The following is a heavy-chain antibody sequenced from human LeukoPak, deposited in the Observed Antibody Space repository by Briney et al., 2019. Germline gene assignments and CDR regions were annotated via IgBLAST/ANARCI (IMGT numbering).Heavy chain of an antibody. CDR2: IYTSGST. D-gene: IGHD2-15*01. J-gene: IGHJ4*02. CDR3: ARDRSGYCSGGSCGSAFDY. CDR1: GGSISGYY. V-gene: IGHV4-4*07. Sequence: PSETLSLTCTVSGGSISGYYWSWIRQPAGKGLEWIGRIYTSGSTNYNPSLKSRVTMSVDTSKNQFSLKLSSVTAADTAVYYCARDRSGYCSGGSCGSAFDYWGQGTLVTVSS.